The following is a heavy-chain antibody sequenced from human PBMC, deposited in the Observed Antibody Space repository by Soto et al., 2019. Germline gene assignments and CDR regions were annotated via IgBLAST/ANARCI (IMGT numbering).Heavy chain of an antibody. CDR3: ARMNVDSYQFYYAMDV. D-gene: IGHD4-17*01. V-gene: IGHV2-26*01. J-gene: IGHJ6*02. CDR1: GFSLTTGKTG. CDR2: IFSDNER. Sequence: GSGPTLVNPTETLTLTCTVSGFSLTTGKTGVSWIRQPPGKALEWLAHIFSDNERSYSTSLQGRLTISKDTSGSQVVLSITNVDPVDTATYYCARMNVDSYQFYYAMDVWGQGTTVTVSS.